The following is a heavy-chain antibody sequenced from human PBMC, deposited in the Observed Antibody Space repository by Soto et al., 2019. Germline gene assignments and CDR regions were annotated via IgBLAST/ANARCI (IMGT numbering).Heavy chain of an antibody. D-gene: IGHD3-10*01. CDR1: GFTFSSYS. CDR2: ISSSSSTI. CDR3: ARDSEYYYGSGSYPTFDY. J-gene: IGHJ4*02. V-gene: IGHV3-48*01. Sequence: GGSLRLSCAASGFTFSSYSMNWVRQAPGKGLEWVSYISSSSSTIYYADSVKGRFTISRDNAKNSLYLQMNSLRAEDTAVYYCARDSEYYYGSGSYPTFDYWGQGTLVTVSS.